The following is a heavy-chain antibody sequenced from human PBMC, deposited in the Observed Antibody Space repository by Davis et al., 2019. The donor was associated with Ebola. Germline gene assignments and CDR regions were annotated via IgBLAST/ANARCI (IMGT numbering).Heavy chain of an antibody. V-gene: IGHV3-13*01. CDR3: ARAIFGSSSFDY. CDR2: IGTAGDT. Sequence: GGSLRLSCAASGFTFSSYDMHWVRQATGKGLEWVSAIGTAGDTYYPGSVKGRFTTSRENAKDSLYLQMNSLRAEDTAVYYCARAIFGSSSFDYWGQGTLVTVSS. CDR1: GFTFSSYD. D-gene: IGHD3-3*02. J-gene: IGHJ4*02.